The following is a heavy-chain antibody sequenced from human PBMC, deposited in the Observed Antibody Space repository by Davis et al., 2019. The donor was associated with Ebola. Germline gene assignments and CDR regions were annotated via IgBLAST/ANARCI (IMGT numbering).Heavy chain of an antibody. V-gene: IGHV4-39*01. Sequence: MPSETLSLTCTVSGGSISSSNYYWGWIRQPPGKGLEWIGSIYYSGTTYYNPSLKSRVAISVDTSKNQFSLKLSSMTAADTAVYYCASLLSGTYYRHFDYWGQGTLVTVSS. D-gene: IGHD1-26*01. J-gene: IGHJ4*02. CDR3: ASLLSGTYYRHFDY. CDR2: IYYSGTT. CDR1: GGSISSSNYY.